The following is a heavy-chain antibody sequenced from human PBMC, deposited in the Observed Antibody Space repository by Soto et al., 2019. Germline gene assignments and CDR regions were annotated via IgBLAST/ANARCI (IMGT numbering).Heavy chain of an antibody. J-gene: IGHJ4*02. CDR2: INQDGSEK. V-gene: IGHV3-7*03. D-gene: IGHD3-3*01. Sequence: PGGSLRLSCAASGFTFGRYWMSWVRQAPGKGLELVANINQDGSEKYYVDSVKGRFTVSRDNAKNTLCLQMNSLRAEDTAVYYCAKVRSTTIFDVVNLFDYWGQGTLVTVSS. CDR1: GFTFGRYW. CDR3: AKVRSTTIFDVVNLFDY.